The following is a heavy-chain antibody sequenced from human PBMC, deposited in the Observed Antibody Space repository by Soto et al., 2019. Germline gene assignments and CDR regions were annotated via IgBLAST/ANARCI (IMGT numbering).Heavy chain of an antibody. CDR2: INWNSGIT. Sequence: PGGSLRLSCAASGFRFEDHAIHWIRQAPGKGLEWVSGINWNSGITGYADSVKGRFTISRDNANNSLHLEMNSLRTEDTALYYCARGRGALTVVSNWFDPWGQGTLVTVSS. CDR1: GFRFEDHA. V-gene: IGHV3-9*01. CDR3: ARGRGALTVVSNWFDP. J-gene: IGHJ5*02. D-gene: IGHD3-22*01.